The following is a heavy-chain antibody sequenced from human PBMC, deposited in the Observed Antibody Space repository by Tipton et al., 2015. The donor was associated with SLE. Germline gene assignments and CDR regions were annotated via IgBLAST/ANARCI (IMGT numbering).Heavy chain of an antibody. CDR2: IYTSGTT. Sequence: TLSLTCSVSGGPITNYYWSWIRQPAGKGLQWIGRIYTSGTTNYNPSLKSRVTMSVDTSKNHFSLTLSSVTAADTAVYYCARCADSGSSPYYYYGLDAWGQGTTVTVSS. V-gene: IGHV4-4*07. J-gene: IGHJ6*02. CDR1: GGPITNYY. D-gene: IGHD6-6*01. CDR3: ARCADSGSSPYYYYGLDA.